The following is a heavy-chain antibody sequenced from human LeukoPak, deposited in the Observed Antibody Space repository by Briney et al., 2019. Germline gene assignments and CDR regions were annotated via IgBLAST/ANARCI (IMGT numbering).Heavy chain of an antibody. CDR1: GFPFSSLW. J-gene: IGHJ4*02. CDR2: INGDGFST. CDR3: ARGTSGGYFDY. Sequence: GGSLRLSCAASGFPFSSLWIHWVRQVPGKGLVWVSRINGDGFSTSYADSVKGRFTISRDNAKNTLYLQMNSLRAEDTAVYYCARGTSGGYFDYWGQGTLVAVSS. D-gene: IGHD1-26*01. V-gene: IGHV3-74*01.